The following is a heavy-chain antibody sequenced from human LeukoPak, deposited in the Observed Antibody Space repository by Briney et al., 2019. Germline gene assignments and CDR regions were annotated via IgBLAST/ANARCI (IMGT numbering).Heavy chain of an antibody. CDR1: GYGFSSYW. V-gene: IGHV5-51*01. J-gene: IGHJ4*02. CDR3: ASGYTSSWYGV. CDR2: IYPGDSDT. Sequence: GESLKIYCKGSGYGFSSYWIAWVRQVPGKGLEWMGIIYPGDSDTRYSPSFQGQVTISVDKSISTAYLQWSSLKASDTAMYYCASGYTSSWYGVWGQGTLVTVSS. D-gene: IGHD6-13*01.